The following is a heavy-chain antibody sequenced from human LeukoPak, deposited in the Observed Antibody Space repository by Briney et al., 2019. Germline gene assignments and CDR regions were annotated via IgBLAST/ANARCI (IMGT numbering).Heavy chain of an antibody. V-gene: IGHV1-58*02. CDR3: AAVAVVITDAFDI. J-gene: IGHJ3*02. D-gene: IGHD3-22*01. Sequence: GASVKVSCKASGFTFTSSAMQWVRQARGQRLEWIGWIVVGSGNTNYAQKFQERVTITRDMFTSTAYMELSSLRSEDTAVYYCAAVAVVITDAFDIWGQGTMVTVSS. CDR2: IVVGSGNT. CDR1: GFTFTSSA.